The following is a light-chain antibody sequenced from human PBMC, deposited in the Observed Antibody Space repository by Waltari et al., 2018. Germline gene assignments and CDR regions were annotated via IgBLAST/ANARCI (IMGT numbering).Light chain of an antibody. V-gene: IGLV3-21*01. Sequence: SYVLTQPPSVSVAPGETARLTCGGHNIESKTVHWCEQKPGQAPVLVGYNDVDWTSGIPERFSGSNSGNTATLTIIRVEAGDEADYYCHVWDRDSDHVVFGGGTQLNVL. CDR3: HVWDRDSDHVV. CDR1: NIESKT. CDR2: NDV. J-gene: IGLJ2*01.